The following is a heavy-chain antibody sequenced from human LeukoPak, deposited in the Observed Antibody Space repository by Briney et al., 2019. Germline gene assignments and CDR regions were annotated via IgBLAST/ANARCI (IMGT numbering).Heavy chain of an antibody. Sequence: GASVKVSCTASGYTFSNYGISWVRQAPGQGLEWMGWISAYNGNTNYAQKLQGRVTMTTDTSTSTAYMELRSLRSEDTAVYYCARGQESGYNYRPRLSIAFDIWGQGTMVTVSS. J-gene: IGHJ3*02. V-gene: IGHV1-18*01. CDR2: ISAYNGNT. CDR1: GYTFSNYG. D-gene: IGHD5-24*01. CDR3: ARGQESGYNYRPRLSIAFDI.